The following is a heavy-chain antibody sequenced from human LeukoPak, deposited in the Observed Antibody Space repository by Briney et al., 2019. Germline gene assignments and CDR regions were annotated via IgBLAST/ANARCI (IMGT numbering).Heavy chain of an antibody. D-gene: IGHD2-2*01. Sequence: PGGSLRPSCAASGFTFSSYAMSWVRQAPGKGLEWVSAISGSGGSTYYADSVKGRFTISRDNSKNTLYLQMNSLRAEDTAVYYCAKDRSSTSSDHWFDPWGQGTLVTVSS. V-gene: IGHV3-23*01. CDR3: AKDRSSTSSDHWFDP. CDR1: GFTFSSYA. J-gene: IGHJ5*02. CDR2: ISGSGGST.